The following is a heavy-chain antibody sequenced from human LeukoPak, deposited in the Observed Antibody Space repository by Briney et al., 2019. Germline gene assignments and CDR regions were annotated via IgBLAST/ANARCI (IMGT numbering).Heavy chain of an antibody. J-gene: IGHJ4*02. CDR1: GGSVSGHF. CDR3: ARGGASSRYFGY. Sequence: SETLSLTCTVSGGSVSGHFWSWIRQPPGKGLEWIGFVSYSGDTNYSPSFNGRVTISLDTSKSQFSLNLNSVTAADTAVYFCARGGASSRYFGYWGQGTLVTVSS. V-gene: IGHV4-59*02. CDR2: VSYSGDT. D-gene: IGHD1-26*01.